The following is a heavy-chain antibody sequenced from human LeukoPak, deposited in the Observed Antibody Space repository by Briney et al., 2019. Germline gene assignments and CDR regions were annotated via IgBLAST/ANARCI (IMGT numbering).Heavy chain of an antibody. J-gene: IGHJ4*02. CDR1: GYTFTSYY. D-gene: IGHD2-15*01. Sequence: ASVKVSCKASGYTFTSYYMHWVRQAPGQGLEWMGIINPSGGSTSYAQKFQGRVTMTRDTSTSTVYMELSSLRSEDTAVYYCARAGGGYCSGGSCYLRPYFDYWGQGTLVTVSS. CDR2: INPSGGST. CDR3: ARAGGGYCSGGSCYLRPYFDY. V-gene: IGHV1-46*01.